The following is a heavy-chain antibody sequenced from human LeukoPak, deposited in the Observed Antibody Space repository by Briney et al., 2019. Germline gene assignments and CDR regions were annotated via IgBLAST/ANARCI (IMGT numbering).Heavy chain of an antibody. D-gene: IGHD3-22*01. V-gene: IGHV3-23*01. Sequence: GGSLRLSCAASGFTFSSYYMTWVRQAPGKGLEWVSTITSSGGSTYYADSVKGRFTISRDNSKNTLYLQMNSLRAEDTAVYYCARDVPAYYYDSSGYTDAFDIWGQGTMVTVSS. CDR1: GFTFSSYY. J-gene: IGHJ3*02. CDR3: ARDVPAYYYDSSGYTDAFDI. CDR2: ITSSGGST.